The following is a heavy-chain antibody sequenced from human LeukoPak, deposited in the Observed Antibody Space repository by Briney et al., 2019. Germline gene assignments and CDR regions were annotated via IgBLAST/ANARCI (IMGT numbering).Heavy chain of an antibody. V-gene: IGHV4-4*07. CDR3: AAKTGTPTGYPFDY. Sequence: SETLSLTCTVSGGSISSYYWSWIRQPAGKGLEWIGRIYTSGSTNYNPSLKSRVTMSVDTSKNQFSLKLTSVTAADTAVYYCAAKTGTPTGYPFDYWGQGTLVTVSS. CDR1: GGSISSYY. J-gene: IGHJ4*02. D-gene: IGHD1-1*01. CDR2: IYTSGST.